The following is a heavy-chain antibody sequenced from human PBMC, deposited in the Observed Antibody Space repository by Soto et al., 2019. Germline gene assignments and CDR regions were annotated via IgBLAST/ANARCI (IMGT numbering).Heavy chain of an antibody. J-gene: IGHJ6*02. Sequence: QEQLVESGGGVVQPGRSLRLSCAASGFSFSSYAMHWVRQAPGKGLEWVALIWHDGSTTSYADSVKGRFTISRDKSKNTHYLQMHNLRAEDTAVYYCARDVETNKANYYYYGMDVWGRGTQVTVSS. V-gene: IGHV3-33*01. CDR2: IWHDGSTT. CDR1: GFSFSSYA. CDR3: ARDVETNKANYYYYGMDV. D-gene: IGHD5-18*01.